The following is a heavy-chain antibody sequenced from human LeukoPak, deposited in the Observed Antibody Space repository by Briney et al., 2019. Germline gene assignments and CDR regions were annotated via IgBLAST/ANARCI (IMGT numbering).Heavy chain of an antibody. V-gene: IGHV4-4*02. D-gene: IGHD3-22*01. CDR3: ARGPIPDSSGYYYYFDY. Sequence: PSGTLSLTCAVSGGSISSSNWWSWVRQPPGKGLEWIGEIYHSGSTNYNPSLKSRVTMSADTSKNQFSLKLSSVTAADTAVYYCARGPIPDSSGYYYYFDYWGQGTLVTVSS. J-gene: IGHJ4*02. CDR2: IYHSGST. CDR1: GGSISSSNW.